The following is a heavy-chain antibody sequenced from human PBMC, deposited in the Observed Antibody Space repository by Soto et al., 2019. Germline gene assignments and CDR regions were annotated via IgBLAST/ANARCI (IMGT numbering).Heavy chain of an antibody. V-gene: IGHV4-59*01. CDR1: GGSISSSY. J-gene: IGHJ1*01. D-gene: IGHD3-22*01. CDR2: IYYSGST. Sequence: PSETLSLTCTVSGGSISSSYCSWIRQPPGKGLEWIGYIYYSGSTNYNPSLKSRVTISVDTSKNQFSLKLSSVTAADTAVYYCARDYYDSSGHIYFQHWGQGTLVTVSS. CDR3: ARDYYDSSGHIYFQH.